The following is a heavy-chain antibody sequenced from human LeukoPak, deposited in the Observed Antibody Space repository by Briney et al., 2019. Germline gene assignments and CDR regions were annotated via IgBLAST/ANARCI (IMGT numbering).Heavy chain of an antibody. CDR3: ARAYVDTAMVGFDY. CDR1: GGSISSSNW. CDR2: IYHSGST. D-gene: IGHD5-18*01. V-gene: IGHV4-4*02. J-gene: IGHJ4*02. Sequence: PSGTLSLTCAVSGGSISSSNWWSWVRQPPWKGLEWIGEIYHSGSTNYNPSLKSRVTISVDKSKNQFSLKLSSVTAADTAVYYCARAYVDTAMVGFDYWGQGTLVTVSS.